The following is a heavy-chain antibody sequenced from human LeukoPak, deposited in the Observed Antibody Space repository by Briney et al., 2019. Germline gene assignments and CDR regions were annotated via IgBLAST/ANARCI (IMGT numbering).Heavy chain of an antibody. CDR2: IWADGAP. CDR3: ARGRDSRGYQFMGFDS. CDR1: GGSISSGNYY. V-gene: IGHV4-61*02. D-gene: IGHD3-22*01. J-gene: IGHJ4*02. Sequence: SQTLSLTCTVSGGSISSGNYYWNWIRQPAGKGLEWIGRIWADGAPTYRPSLKSRVTISVDTSKTQFSLRLSSVTAADTAVYYCARGRDSRGYQFMGFDSWGQGTLVTVSS.